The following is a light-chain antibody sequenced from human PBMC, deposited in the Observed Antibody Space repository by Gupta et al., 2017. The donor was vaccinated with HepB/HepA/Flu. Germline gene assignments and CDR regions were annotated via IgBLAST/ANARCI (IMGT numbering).Light chain of an antibody. J-gene: IGKJ2*04. CDR1: QSVTSN. CDR2: GTS. V-gene: IGKV3-15*01. CDR3: QQYNNWPPCS. Sequence: EIVMTQSPATLSVSPGERATLSCRASQSVTSNLAWYQQKPGQAPRLLIYGTSTRATGIPARFSGGGSGTEFTLTISSLQSEDFAVYYCQQYNNWPPCSFGQGTKLEI.